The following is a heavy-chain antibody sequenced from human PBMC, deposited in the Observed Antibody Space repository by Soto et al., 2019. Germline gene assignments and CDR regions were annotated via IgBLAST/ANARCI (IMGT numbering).Heavy chain of an antibody. Sequence: QVQLQESGPGLVKASETLSLTCSVSGDSVTSGRYYWNWIRQPPGKGLEWIGYLSYGGRTNYDPSLKSRVTISVDTSKNQFSLKVTSVSAADTAVYYCARWDFYYGMDAWGQGTTVTVSS. CDR3: ARWDFYYGMDA. J-gene: IGHJ6*02. CDR2: LSYGGRT. CDR1: GDSVTSGRYY. V-gene: IGHV4-61*01.